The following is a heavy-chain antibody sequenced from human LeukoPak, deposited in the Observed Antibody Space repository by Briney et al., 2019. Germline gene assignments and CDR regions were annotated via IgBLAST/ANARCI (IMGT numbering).Heavy chain of an antibody. CDR2: ISYDGSNK. Sequence: PGGSLRLSCTTSGFTFSTYSMNWVRQAPGKGLEWVAVISYDGSNKYYADSVKGRFTISRDNSKNTLYVQMNSLRAVDTAVYYCARGGPYCSSTNCYSTTDGFDYWGQGTLVTVSS. CDR1: GFTFSTYS. J-gene: IGHJ4*02. CDR3: ARGGPYCSSTNCYSTTDGFDY. V-gene: IGHV3-30*03. D-gene: IGHD2-2*01.